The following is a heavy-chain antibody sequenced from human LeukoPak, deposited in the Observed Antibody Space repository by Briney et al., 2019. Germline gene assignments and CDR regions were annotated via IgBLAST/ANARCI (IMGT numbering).Heavy chain of an antibody. V-gene: IGHV1-69*13. CDR2: IIPIFGTA. D-gene: IGHD6-6*01. CDR1: GYTFTSNY. CDR3: ARASSSSGVDAFDI. Sequence: GASVKVSCKASGYTFTSNYIHWVRQAPGQGLEWMGGIIPIFGTANYAQKFQGRVTITADESTSTAYMELSSLRSEDTAVYYCARASSSSGVDAFDIWGQGTMVTVSS. J-gene: IGHJ3*02.